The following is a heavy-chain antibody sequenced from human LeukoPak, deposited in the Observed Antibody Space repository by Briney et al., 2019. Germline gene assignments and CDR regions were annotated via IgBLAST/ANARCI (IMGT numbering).Heavy chain of an antibody. CDR1: GFTFSTYW. V-gene: IGHV3-7*05. CDR2: IKHDGSEK. Sequence: GGSLRLSCAASGFTFSTYWMTWVRQAPGKGLEWVAHIKHDGSEKYYVDSVKGRFTISRDNAKNSLYLQMNSLRAEDTAVYYCAREGFYLFDYWGLGTLVTVSS. CDR3: AREGFYLFDY. J-gene: IGHJ4*02.